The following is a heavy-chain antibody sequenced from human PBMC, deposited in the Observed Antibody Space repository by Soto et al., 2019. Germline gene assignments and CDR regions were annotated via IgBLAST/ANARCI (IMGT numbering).Heavy chain of an antibody. CDR1: GGSISSSNW. D-gene: IGHD6-19*01. J-gene: IGHJ6*02. CDR2: IYHSGST. V-gene: IGHV4-4*02. Sequence: TSETLSLTCAVSGGSISSSNWWSWVRQPPGKGLEWIGEIYHSGSTNYNPSLKSRVTISVDKSKNQFSLKLSSVTAADTAVYYCARDSGYSSGWYATSYGMDVWGQGTKVTVSS. CDR3: ARDSGYSSGWYATSYGMDV.